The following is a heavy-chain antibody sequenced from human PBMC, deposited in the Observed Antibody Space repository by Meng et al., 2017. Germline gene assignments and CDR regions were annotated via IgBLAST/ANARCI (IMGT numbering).Heavy chain of an antibody. V-gene: IGHV3-21*01. CDR2: ISSSSSYI. D-gene: IGHD1-26*01. J-gene: IGHJ4*02. CDR3: ARSGRHSTPGVGATRHRD. Sequence: GGSLRLSCAASGFTFSDYYMNWVRQAPGKGLEWVSSISSSSSYIYYADSVKGRFTISRDSAKNSLYLQMNSLRAEDTAVYYCARSGRHSTPGVGATRHRDWGQGTLVTVSS. CDR1: GFTFSDYY.